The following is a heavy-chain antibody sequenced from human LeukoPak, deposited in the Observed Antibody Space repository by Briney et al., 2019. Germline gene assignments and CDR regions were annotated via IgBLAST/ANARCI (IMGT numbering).Heavy chain of an antibody. V-gene: IGHV1-18*01. CDR1: GYSFTTYG. D-gene: IGHD6-13*01. Sequence: GASVKVSCKTSGYSFTTYGSTWVRQAPGQGLEWMGWISVYNGNTNYAQKFQGRVTMTRNTSISTAYMELSSLRSEDTAVYYCATSPSSSSWYYYYYMDVWGKGTTVTISS. CDR3: ATSPSSSSWYYYYYMDV. CDR2: ISVYNGNT. J-gene: IGHJ6*03.